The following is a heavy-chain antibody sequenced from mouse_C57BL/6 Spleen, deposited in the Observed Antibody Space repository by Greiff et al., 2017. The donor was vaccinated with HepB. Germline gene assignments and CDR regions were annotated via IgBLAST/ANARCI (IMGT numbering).Heavy chain of an antibody. D-gene: IGHD1-1*01. J-gene: IGHJ3*01. V-gene: IGHV14-1*01. CDR3: TTHGSSSAWFAY. Sequence: EVQLQQSGAELVRPGASVKLSCTASGFNIKDYYMHWVKQRPEQGLEWIGRIDPEDGDTEYAPKFQGKATMTADTSSNTAYLQLSSRTSEDTAVYYCTTHGSSSAWFAYWGQGTLVTVSA. CDR2: IDPEDGDT. CDR1: GFNIKDYY.